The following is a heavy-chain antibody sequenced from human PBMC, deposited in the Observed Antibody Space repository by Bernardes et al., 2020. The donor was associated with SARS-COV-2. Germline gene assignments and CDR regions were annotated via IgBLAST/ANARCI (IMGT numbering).Heavy chain of an antibody. D-gene: IGHD2-15*01. CDR1: GGSFSGYY. V-gene: IGHV4-34*01. CDR2: INHSGST. CDR3: ARVRLPPDSIATLLKKSRGKGGYYGMDV. J-gene: IGHJ6*02. Sequence: SETLSLTRAVYGGSFSGYYWSWIRQPPGKGLEWIGEINHSGSTNYNPSLKSRVTISVDTSKNQFSLKLSSVTAADTAVYYCARVRLPPDSIATLLKKSRGKGGYYGMDVWGQGTTVTVSS.